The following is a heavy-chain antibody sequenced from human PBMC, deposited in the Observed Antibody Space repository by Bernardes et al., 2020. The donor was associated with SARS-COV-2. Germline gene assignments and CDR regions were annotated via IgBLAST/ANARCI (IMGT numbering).Heavy chain of an antibody. CDR1: GFTFSSYW. D-gene: IGHD2-2*01. CDR3: ARRSWVVVPAAMEYYYYYYMDV. V-gene: IGHV3-74*01. CDR2: INSDGSST. J-gene: IGHJ6*03. Sequence: GGSLRLSCAASGFTFSSYWMHWVRQAPGKGLVWVSRINSDGSSTSYADSVKGRFTISRDNAKNTLYLQMNSLRAEDTAVYYCARRSWVVVPAAMEYYYYYYMDVWGKGTTVTVSS.